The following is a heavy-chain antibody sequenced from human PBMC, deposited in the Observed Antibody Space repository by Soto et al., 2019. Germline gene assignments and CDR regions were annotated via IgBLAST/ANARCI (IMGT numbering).Heavy chain of an antibody. CDR2: IYYSGST. J-gene: IGHJ4*02. CDR3: ARNRVTMIVVV. V-gene: IGHV4-39*01. Sequence: QLQLQESGPGLVKPSETLSLTCTVSGGSISSSSYYWGWIRQPPGKGLEWIGSIYYSGSTYYNPSRKSAVTIAVDTSKRQLSLKMSSVTAADTAVYACARNRVTMIVVVWGQGTLVTVSS. D-gene: IGHD3-22*01. CDR1: GGSISSSSYY.